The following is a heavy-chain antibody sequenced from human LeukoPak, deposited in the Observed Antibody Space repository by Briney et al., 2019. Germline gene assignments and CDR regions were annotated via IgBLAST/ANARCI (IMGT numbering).Heavy chain of an antibody. J-gene: IGHJ4*02. V-gene: IGHV4-59*01. CDR3: ARGRYYYDSSEGY. CDR2: IYYSGST. CDR1: GGSLTSYY. D-gene: IGHD3-22*01. Sequence: SETLSLTCTISGGSLTSYYWSWVRHPPGKGLEWIGYIYYSGSTNYNPSLKSRVTISVDTSRNQFSLKLSSVTAADTAVYYCARGRYYYDSSEGYWGQGILVTVSS.